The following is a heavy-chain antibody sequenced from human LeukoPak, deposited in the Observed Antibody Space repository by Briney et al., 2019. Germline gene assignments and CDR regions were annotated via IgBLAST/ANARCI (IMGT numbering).Heavy chain of an antibody. CDR3: TRAQAFDY. CDR1: GFTVSSNY. Sequence: GGSLRLSCAASGFTVSSNYMSWGRQAPGKGLEWVSVMYVDGNTHYAESVKGRFTISRDNSKNTLFLQLSSLRAEDTAVYYCTRAQAFDYWGQGTLVTVSS. CDR2: MYVDGNT. V-gene: IGHV3-66*01. J-gene: IGHJ4*02.